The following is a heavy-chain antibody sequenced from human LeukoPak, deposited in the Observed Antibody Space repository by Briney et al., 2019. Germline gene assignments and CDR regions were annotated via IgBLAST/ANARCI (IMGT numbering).Heavy chain of an antibody. CDR2: ISYDGSNK. D-gene: IGHD3-3*01. CDR1: GFTFSSYA. J-gene: IGHJ4*02. Sequence: GRSLRLSCAASGFTFSSYAMHWVRQAPGKGLEWVAVISYDGSNKYYADSVKGRFTISRDNSKNTLYLQMNSLRAEDTAVYYCARGRSGSRANFDYWGQGTLVTVSS. CDR3: ARGRSGSRANFDY. V-gene: IGHV3-30-3*01.